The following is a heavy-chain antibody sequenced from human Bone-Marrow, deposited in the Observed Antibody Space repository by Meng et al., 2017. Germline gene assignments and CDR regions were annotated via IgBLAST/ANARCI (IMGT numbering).Heavy chain of an antibody. Sequence: GESLKISCAASGFTFSSYWMSWVRQAPGKGLEWVANIKEDGSEKYYVDSVKGRFTISRDNAKISLYLQMNSLRAEDTAVYYCARELDLYYGGKGFQYWGQGTLVTVSS. CDR2: IKEDGSEK. D-gene: IGHD4-23*01. CDR1: GFTFSSYW. J-gene: IGHJ1*01. CDR3: ARELDLYYGGKGFQY. V-gene: IGHV3-7*01.